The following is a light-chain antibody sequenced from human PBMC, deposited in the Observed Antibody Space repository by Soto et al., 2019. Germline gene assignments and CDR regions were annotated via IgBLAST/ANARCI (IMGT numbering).Light chain of an antibody. V-gene: IGKV3-11*01. CDR2: DAS. J-gene: IGKJ4*01. CDR3: QQRSNWPLT. Sequence: EIVLTQSPATLSLSPGERATLSCRASQSVSSYLAWYQQKPGQAPRLLIYDASNRATGIPGRFSGSGSGTDFTLTISSLGPEDFAVYYCQQRSNWPLTFGGGTKVEIK. CDR1: QSVSSY.